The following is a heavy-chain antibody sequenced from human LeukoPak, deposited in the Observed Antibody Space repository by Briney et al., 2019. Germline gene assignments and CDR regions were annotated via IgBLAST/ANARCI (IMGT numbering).Heavy chain of an antibody. CDR3: ARLRKDFWSGYSILDY. Sequence: SETPSLTCAVYGGSFSGYYWSWIRQPPGKGLEWIGEINHSGSTNYNPSLKSRVTISVDTSKNQFSLKLSSVTAADTAVYYCARLRKDFWSGYSILDYWGQGTLVTVSS. D-gene: IGHD3-3*01. CDR1: GGSFSGYY. V-gene: IGHV4-34*01. CDR2: INHSGST. J-gene: IGHJ4*02.